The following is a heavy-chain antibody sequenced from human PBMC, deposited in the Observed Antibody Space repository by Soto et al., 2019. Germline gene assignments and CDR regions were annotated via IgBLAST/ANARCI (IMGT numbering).Heavy chain of an antibody. CDR3: TRARYGDHFDS. V-gene: IGHV4-59*01. J-gene: IGHJ4*02. Sequence: QVQLQESGPGLLKPSETLSLTCSVSGDSMTGANWGWFRQSPEKGLEWIGYIDYSGSTNYNPSLRSRITTTIDTSSNQFSLNLASVTAADAAVYYCTRARYGDHFDSWGQGTLVTVSS. CDR2: IDYSGST. CDR1: GDSMTGAN. D-gene: IGHD4-17*01.